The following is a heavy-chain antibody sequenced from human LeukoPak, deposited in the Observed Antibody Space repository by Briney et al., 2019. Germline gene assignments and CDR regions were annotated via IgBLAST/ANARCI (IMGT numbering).Heavy chain of an antibody. Sequence: SETLSLTCAVYGGSFSGYYWSWIRQPPGKGREWIGYIYYSGSTNYNPSLKSRVTISVDTSKNQFSLKLSSVTAADTAVYYCARRGFGELLYWGAFDIWGQGTMVTVSS. J-gene: IGHJ3*02. CDR2: IYYSGST. CDR3: ARRGFGELLYWGAFDI. V-gene: IGHV4-59*08. CDR1: GGSFSGYY. D-gene: IGHD3-10*01.